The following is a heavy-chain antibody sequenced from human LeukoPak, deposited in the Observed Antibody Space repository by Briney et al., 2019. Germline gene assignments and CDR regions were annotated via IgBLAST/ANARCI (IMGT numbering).Heavy chain of an antibody. CDR1: GFTFSSYS. CDR2: ITTTSSTI. D-gene: IGHD1-26*01. Sequence: GGSLRLSCAASGFTFSSYSMNWVRQAPGKGLEWVSHITTTSSTIYYADSVKGRFTISRDNAKNSLYLQMNSLRDEDTAVYYCAGDSGGYYTPLDLWGQGTLVTVSS. CDR3: AGDSGGYYTPLDL. V-gene: IGHV3-48*02. J-gene: IGHJ5*02.